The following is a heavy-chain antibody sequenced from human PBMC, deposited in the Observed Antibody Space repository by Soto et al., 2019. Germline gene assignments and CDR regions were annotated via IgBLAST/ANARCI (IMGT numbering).Heavy chain of an antibody. D-gene: IGHD3-22*01. V-gene: IGHV3-64D*06. Sequence: PGGSLRLSCSASGFTFSSYAMHWVRQAPGKGLEYVSSISINGGSTHYADSVKGRFTISRDNSRNTQYLQMSSLRADDTAVYYCVKGEFYYDSIAYYPFYSWGQGTLVTVSS. J-gene: IGHJ4*02. CDR1: GFTFSSYA. CDR2: ISINGGST. CDR3: VKGEFYYDSIAYYPFYS.